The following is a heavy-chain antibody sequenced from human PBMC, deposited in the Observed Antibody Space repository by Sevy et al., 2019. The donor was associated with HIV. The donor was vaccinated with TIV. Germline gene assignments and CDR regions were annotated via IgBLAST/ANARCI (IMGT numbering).Heavy chain of an antibody. CDR2: TYYRSKWYN. CDR1: GDSVSSNSAA. V-gene: IGHV6-1*01. D-gene: IGHD6-6*01. Sequence: SQTLSLTCAISGDSVSSNSAAWNWIRQSPSRGLEWLGRTYYRSKWYNDYAVSVKSRITINPDTSKNQFSLQLNSVTPEDTAVYYCARAQYSSSSGKFSGVIDYWGQGTLVTVSS. J-gene: IGHJ4*02. CDR3: ARAQYSSSSGKFSGVIDY.